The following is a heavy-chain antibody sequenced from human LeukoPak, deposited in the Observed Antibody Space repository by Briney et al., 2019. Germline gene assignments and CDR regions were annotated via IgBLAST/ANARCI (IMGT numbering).Heavy chain of an antibody. D-gene: IGHD1-26*01. CDR2: INWSGGST. Sequence: PGGSLRLSCAASGFTFDDCAMSWVRHAPGKGLEWVSGINWSGGSTGYADSVKGRLTISRDNAKNSLYLQMNSLRAEDTAVYYCARARWGSYVYFDYWGQGTLVTVSS. V-gene: IGHV3-20*04. CDR1: GFTFDDCA. CDR3: ARARWGSYVYFDY. J-gene: IGHJ4*02.